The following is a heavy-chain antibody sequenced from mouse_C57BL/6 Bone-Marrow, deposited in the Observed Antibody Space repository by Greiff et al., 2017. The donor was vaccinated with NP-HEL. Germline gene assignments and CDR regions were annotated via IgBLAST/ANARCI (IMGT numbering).Heavy chain of an antibody. Sequence: VQRVESGPELVKPGASVKISCKASGYAFSSSWMNWVKQRPGKGLEWIGRIYPGDGDTNYNGKFKGKATLTADKSSSTAYMQLSSLTSEDSAVYFCARQGYGYYAMDYWGQGTSVTVSS. CDR1: GYAFSSSW. D-gene: IGHD1-1*02. CDR2: IYPGDGDT. V-gene: IGHV1-82*01. J-gene: IGHJ4*01. CDR3: ARQGYGYYAMDY.